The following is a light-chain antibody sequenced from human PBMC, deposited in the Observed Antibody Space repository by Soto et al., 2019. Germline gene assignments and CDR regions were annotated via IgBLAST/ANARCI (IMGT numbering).Light chain of an antibody. CDR1: SEHSSYA. J-gene: IGLJ1*01. CDR2: LNSDGSH. Sequence: QLVLTQSPSASASLGASVKLTCTLSSEHSSYAIAWHQQQPEKGPRYLMKLNSDGSHSKGDGIPDRFSGSSSGAERYLIISSLQYEDEADYYCQTWGTGIHVFGTGTKLTVL. V-gene: IGLV4-69*01. CDR3: QTWGTGIHV.